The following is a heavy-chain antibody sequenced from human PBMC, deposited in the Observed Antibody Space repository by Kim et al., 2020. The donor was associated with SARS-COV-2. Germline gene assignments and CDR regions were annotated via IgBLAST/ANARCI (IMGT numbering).Heavy chain of an antibody. CDR1: GYSFTSYW. CDR2: IYPGDSDT. Sequence: GESLKISCKGSGYSFTSYWIGWVRQMPGKGLEWMGIIYPGDSDTRYSPSFQGQVTISADKSISTAYLQWSSLKASDTAMYYCARRYAYCGGDCYLGATWYFDLWGRGTLVTVSS. CDR3: ARRYAYCGGDCYLGATWYFDL. J-gene: IGHJ2*01. V-gene: IGHV5-51*01. D-gene: IGHD2-21*01.